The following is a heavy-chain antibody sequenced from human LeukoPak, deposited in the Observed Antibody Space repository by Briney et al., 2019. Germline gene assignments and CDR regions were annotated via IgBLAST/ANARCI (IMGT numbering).Heavy chain of an antibody. J-gene: IGHJ5*02. CDR3: ARTDYDFWSGYYWWWFDP. CDR1: GGSISSYY. D-gene: IGHD3-3*01. Sequence: SETLSLTCTVSGGSISSYYWSWIRQPPGKGLEWIGYIYYSGSTNYNPSLKSRVTISVDTSKNQFSLKLSSVTAADTAVYYCARTDYDFWSGYYWWWFDPWGQGTLVAVSS. V-gene: IGHV4-59*01. CDR2: IYYSGST.